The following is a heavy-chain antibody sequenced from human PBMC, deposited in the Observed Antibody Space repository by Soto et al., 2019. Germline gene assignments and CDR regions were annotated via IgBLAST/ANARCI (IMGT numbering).Heavy chain of an antibody. J-gene: IGHJ4*02. Sequence: KTSETLSLTCAVYGGSFSGYYWSWIRQPPGKGLEWIGEINHSGSTNYNPSLKSRVTISVDTSKNQFSLKLSSVTAADTAVYYCARGRNYYGSGHLFDYWGQGTLVTVSS. CDR1: GGSFSGYY. D-gene: IGHD3-10*01. CDR3: ARGRNYYGSGHLFDY. V-gene: IGHV4-34*01. CDR2: INHSGST.